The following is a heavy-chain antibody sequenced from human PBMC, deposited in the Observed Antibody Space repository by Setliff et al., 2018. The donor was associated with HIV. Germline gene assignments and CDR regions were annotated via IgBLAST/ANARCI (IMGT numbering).Heavy chain of an antibody. D-gene: IGHD3-10*01. Sequence: SETLSLTCTVSGDSINSGNYYWSWIRQHPGKGLEWIGYIYYSGSTYYSPSLKSRVTKSEDTSKNQFSLKMRSVTAADTAVYYCATSPAGEILGSRPFYFDYWGQGTLVTVSS. CDR3: ATSPAGEILGSRPFYFDY. CDR1: GDSINSGNYY. J-gene: IGHJ4*02. V-gene: IGHV4-31*03. CDR2: IYYSGST.